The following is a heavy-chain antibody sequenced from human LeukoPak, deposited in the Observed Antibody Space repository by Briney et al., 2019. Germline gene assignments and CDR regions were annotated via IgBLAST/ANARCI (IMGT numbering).Heavy chain of an antibody. J-gene: IGHJ5*02. D-gene: IGHD3-3*02. CDR3: ARHAGRRPSIRGFDP. CDR1: GYSISSGYY. Sequence: SETLSLTCTVSGYSISSGYYWAWIRQPPGKGLEWIGEINHSGSTNYNPSLKSRVTISVDTSKNQFSLKLSSVTAADTAVYYCARHAGRRPSIRGFDPWGQGTLVTVSS. CDR2: INHSGST. V-gene: IGHV4-38-2*02.